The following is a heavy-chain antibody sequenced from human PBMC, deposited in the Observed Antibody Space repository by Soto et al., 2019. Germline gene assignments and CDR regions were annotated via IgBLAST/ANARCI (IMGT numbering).Heavy chain of an antibody. CDR3: ARPKDYDDCLDL. V-gene: IGHV1-3*01. CDR2: INAGNGNT. Sequence: ASVKVSCKGSGYAFTWFNIHWLRQAPGQRLEWMGWINAGNGNTKYSQKFQGRVTFTRDTSANTAYMELSSLISEDTAVYYCARPKDYDDCLDLWGQGTLVTVSS. J-gene: IGHJ4*02. CDR1: GYAFTWFN. D-gene: IGHD3-22*01.